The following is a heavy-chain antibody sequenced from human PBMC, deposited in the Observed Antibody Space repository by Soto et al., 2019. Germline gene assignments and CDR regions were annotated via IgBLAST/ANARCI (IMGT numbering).Heavy chain of an antibody. D-gene: IGHD3-22*01. CDR2: IWYDGSNK. CDR1: GFTFSTYA. V-gene: IGHV3-33*01. Sequence: QVQLVESGGGVVQPGRSLRLSCAASGFTFSTYAMHWVRQAPGKGLEWVAVIWYDGSNKYHADSVKGRFTISRDNSKNTLYLQMNSLRAEDTAVSYCARSADSSGYYFSSFDYWGQGTLVTVSS. CDR3: ARSADSSGYYFSSFDY. J-gene: IGHJ4*02.